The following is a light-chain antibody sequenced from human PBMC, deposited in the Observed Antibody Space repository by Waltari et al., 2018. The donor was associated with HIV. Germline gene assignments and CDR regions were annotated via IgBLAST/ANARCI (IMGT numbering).Light chain of an antibody. CDR3: SSHAGSKVV. CDR2: HVI. V-gene: IGLV2-8*01. Sequence: QSALTQPPSASASPGQSVPLSCTGTSSDVGGYNSVSWHQQHPGKAPKLMIYHVIKRPSGVPDRFSGSKSGNTASLTVSGLQPEDEADYYCSSHAGSKVVFGGGTRLTVL. CDR1: SSDVGGYNS. J-gene: IGLJ2*01.